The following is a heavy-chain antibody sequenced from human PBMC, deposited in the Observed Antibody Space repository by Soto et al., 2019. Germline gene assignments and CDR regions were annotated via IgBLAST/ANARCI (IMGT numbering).Heavy chain of an antibody. Sequence: QMQLVQSGPEVKKPGTSVKVSCKASGFTFPSSAVQWVRQARGQRLEWIGWIVVGSGNTNYAQKFQERVTITRDMSTSTDYMELSRLRSEDTAVYYCAAVAVRGVIWYYCGMDVWGQGTTVTVSS. CDR2: IVVGSGNT. J-gene: IGHJ6*02. CDR1: GFTFPSSA. D-gene: IGHD3-10*01. V-gene: IGHV1-58*01. CDR3: AAVAVRGVIWYYCGMDV.